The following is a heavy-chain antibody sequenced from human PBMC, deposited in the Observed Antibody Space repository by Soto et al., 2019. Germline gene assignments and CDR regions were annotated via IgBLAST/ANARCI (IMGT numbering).Heavy chain of an antibody. D-gene: IGHD3-3*01. CDR2: INPNGGST. Sequence: QVQLVQSGAEVKKPGASVKVSCKASGYTFTSSYMHWVRQAPGQGLEWMGIINPNGGSTSYAQKFQGRVTMTRDTSTSTVYMELSSLRSEDTAVYSCARGTSEMISIFGVVIPGHDAFDIWGQGTMVTVSS. CDR3: ARGTSEMISIFGVVIPGHDAFDI. J-gene: IGHJ3*02. V-gene: IGHV1-46*03. CDR1: GYTFTSSY.